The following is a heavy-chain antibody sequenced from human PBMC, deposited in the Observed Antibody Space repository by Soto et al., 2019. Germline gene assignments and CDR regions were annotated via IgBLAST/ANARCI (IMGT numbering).Heavy chain of an antibody. Sequence: QVQLVESGGGLVKPGGSLRLSCAASGFTFSDFYMSWIRQAPGKGLEWVSYISTTSSYTNYADSVKGRFTISRDNAKNSLYLQMNSLRAEDTAVYYCARDGSDWASYFDYWRQGTRVTVSS. J-gene: IGHJ4*02. D-gene: IGHD6-19*01. CDR3: ARDGSDWASYFDY. CDR2: ISTTSSYT. CDR1: GFTFSDFY. V-gene: IGHV3-11*05.